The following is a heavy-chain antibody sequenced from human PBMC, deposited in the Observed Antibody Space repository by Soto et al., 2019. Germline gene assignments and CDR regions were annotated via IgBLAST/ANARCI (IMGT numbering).Heavy chain of an antibody. CDR3: AKDREQWLVLTYFDY. CDR1: GFTFSSYS. J-gene: IGHJ4*02. Sequence: PGGSLRLSCAASGFTFSSYSMNWVRQAPGKGLEWVAVISYDRSNIYYADSVKGRFTISRDNSKNTLYLQMNSLRAEDMAVYYCAKDREQWLVLTYFDYWGQGTLVTVSS. D-gene: IGHD6-19*01. V-gene: IGHV3-30*18. CDR2: ISYDRSNI.